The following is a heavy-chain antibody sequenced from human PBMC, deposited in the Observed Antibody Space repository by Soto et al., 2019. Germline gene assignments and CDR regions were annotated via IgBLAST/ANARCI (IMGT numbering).Heavy chain of an antibody. V-gene: IGHV4-61*01. CDR3: ARDIGRFSAWSPVTYGMDV. CDR1: GGSVSKGSSY. D-gene: IGHD3-3*01. J-gene: IGHJ6*02. Sequence: PSETLSLTCTVSGGSVSKGSSYWSWIRQPPGKGLEWIGYIYYSGSTNYNPSLKSRVTISVDTSKTQFSLKLSSVTAADTVVYYCARDIGRFSAWSPVTYGMDVWGQGTTLNVS. CDR2: IYYSGST.